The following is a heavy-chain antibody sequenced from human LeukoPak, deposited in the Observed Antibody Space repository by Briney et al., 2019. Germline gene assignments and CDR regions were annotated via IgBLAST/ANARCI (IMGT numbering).Heavy chain of an antibody. D-gene: IGHD2-15*01. CDR1: GGSISSSSYY. V-gene: IGHV4-39*07. CDR3: ARGGGGEHLKQKKNWFDP. Sequence: SETLSLTCTVSGGSISSSSYYWGWIRQPPGKGLEWIGSIYYSGSTYYNPSLKSRATISVDTSKNQFSLKLSSVTAADTAVYYCARGGGGEHLKQKKNWFDPWGQGTLVTVSS. CDR2: IYYSGST. J-gene: IGHJ5*02.